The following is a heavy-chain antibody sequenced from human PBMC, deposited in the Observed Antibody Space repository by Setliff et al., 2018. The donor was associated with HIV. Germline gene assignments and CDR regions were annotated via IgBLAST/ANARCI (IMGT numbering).Heavy chain of an antibody. D-gene: IGHD3-9*01. Sequence: SETLSLTCIVSGDSITSHYWSWIRQPPGKGLEWIGYIYYSGSTNYNPSLKSRVTISVDTSKKQFSLKLSSVTAADTAVYYCARILRYFDFANYFYYMDVWGKGTTVTVSS. CDR1: GDSITSHY. V-gene: IGHV4-59*08. J-gene: IGHJ6*03. CDR2: IYYSGST. CDR3: ARILRYFDFANYFYYMDV.